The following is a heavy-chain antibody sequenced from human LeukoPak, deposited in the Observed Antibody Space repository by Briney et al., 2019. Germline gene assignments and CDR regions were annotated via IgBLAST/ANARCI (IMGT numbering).Heavy chain of an antibody. CDR1: GGSISSGSYY. CDR3: ARDPDGDYAYFDY. CDR2: IYTSGST. J-gene: IGHJ4*02. D-gene: IGHD4-17*01. Sequence: SETLSLTCTVSGGSISSGSYYWSWIRQPAGKGLEWIGRIYTSGSTNYNPSLKSRVTISVDTSKNQFSLKLSSVTAADTAVYYCARDPDGDYAYFDYWAREPWSPSPQ. V-gene: IGHV4-61*02.